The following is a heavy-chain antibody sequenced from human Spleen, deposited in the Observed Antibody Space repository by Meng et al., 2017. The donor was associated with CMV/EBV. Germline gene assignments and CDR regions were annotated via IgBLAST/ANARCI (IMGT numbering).Heavy chain of an antibody. CDR3: GGETADGSSFY. CDR1: GGSFSGYY. Sequence: SETLSLTCAVYGGSFSGYYWSWIRQPPGKGLEWIGEINHSGSTNYNPSLKSRVTISVDTSKNQFSLKLSSVTAADTAVYYCGGETADGSSFYWGQGTLVTVSS. CDR2: INHSGST. J-gene: IGHJ4*02. D-gene: IGHD6-6*01. V-gene: IGHV4-34*01.